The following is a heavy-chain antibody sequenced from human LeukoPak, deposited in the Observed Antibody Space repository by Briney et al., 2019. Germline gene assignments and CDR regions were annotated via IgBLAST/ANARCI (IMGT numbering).Heavy chain of an antibody. V-gene: IGHV4-59*01. CDR3: ASNGYSGNYYYMDV. CDR1: GGSISSYY. D-gene: IGHD5-18*01. J-gene: IGHJ6*03. Sequence: PSETLSLTCTVSGGSISSYYWSWIRQPPGKGLEWIGYIYYSGSTNYNPSLKSRVTISVDTSKNQFSLKLSSVTAADTAVYYCASNGYSGNYYYMDVWGKGTTVTVSS. CDR2: IYYSGST.